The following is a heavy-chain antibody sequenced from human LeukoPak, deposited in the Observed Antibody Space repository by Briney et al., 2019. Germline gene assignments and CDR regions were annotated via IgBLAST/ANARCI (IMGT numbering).Heavy chain of an antibody. D-gene: IGHD2-21*02. V-gene: IGHV3-7*03. J-gene: IGHJ4*02. CDR3: ARVTSRDPLHY. CDR2: IKHDGSEK. Sequence: GGSLRLSCAASGFSFSSYWMCWVRQAPGKGLEWLANIKHDGSEKYYVGSVKGRFTISRDNAKNSLYLQMNSLRAEDTAFYYCARVTSRDPLHYWGQGTLVTVSS. CDR1: GFSFSSYW.